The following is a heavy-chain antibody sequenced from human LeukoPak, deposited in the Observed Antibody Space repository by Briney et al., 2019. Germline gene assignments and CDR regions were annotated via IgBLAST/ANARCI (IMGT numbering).Heavy chain of an antibody. CDR2: IYYSGST. V-gene: IGHV4-59*12. Sequence: SEALSLTCTVSGGSISSYYWSWIRQPPGKGLEWIGYIYYSGSTNYNPSLKSRVTISVDTSKNQFSLKLSSVTAADTAVYYCARTLPRHYDSSGHFDYWGQGTLVTVSS. CDR3: ARTLPRHYDSSGHFDY. J-gene: IGHJ4*02. CDR1: GGSISSYY. D-gene: IGHD3-22*01.